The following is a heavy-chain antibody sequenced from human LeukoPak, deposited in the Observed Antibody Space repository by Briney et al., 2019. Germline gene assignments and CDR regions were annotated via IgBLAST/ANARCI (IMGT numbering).Heavy chain of an antibody. J-gene: IGHJ4*02. D-gene: IGHD3-3*01. CDR2: INHSGST. CDR1: GGSFSGYY. V-gene: IGHV4-34*01. Sequence: SETLSLTCAVYGGSFSGYYWSWIRQPPGKGLEWIGEINHSGSTNYNPSLKSRVTISVDTSKNQFSLKLSSVTAADTAVYYCAVRAIFGVVIIDYWGQGTLDTVSS. CDR3: AVRAIFGVVIIDY.